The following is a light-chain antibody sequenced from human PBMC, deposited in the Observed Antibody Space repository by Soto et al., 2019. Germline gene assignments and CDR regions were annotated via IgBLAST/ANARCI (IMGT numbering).Light chain of an antibody. CDR1: SEFSHYA. CDR2: VNSDGSH. V-gene: IGLV4-69*01. Sequence: QSVLTQSPSASASLGASVKLTCTLTSEFSHYAIAWHQQRPEQGPRFLMKVNSDGSHIKGDGIPDRFSGSSSGAERYLTISSLHSEDEADYYCQSWGTGFRVFGGGTKLTVL. J-gene: IGLJ2*01. CDR3: QSWGTGFRV.